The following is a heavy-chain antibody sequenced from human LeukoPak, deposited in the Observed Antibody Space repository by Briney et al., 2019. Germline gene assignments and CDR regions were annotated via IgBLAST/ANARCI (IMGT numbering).Heavy chain of an antibody. Sequence: GASVKVSCTASGYTFTGYYIHWVRQAPGQGLEWMGWINPNSGGTNYAQKFQGRVTMTRDTSISTAYMELSRLRSDDTAVYHCARGGYSYGAYYYTMDVWGQGTTVTVSS. CDR2: INPNSGGT. CDR3: ARGGYSYGAYYYTMDV. V-gene: IGHV1-2*02. J-gene: IGHJ6*02. D-gene: IGHD5-18*01. CDR1: GYTFTGYY.